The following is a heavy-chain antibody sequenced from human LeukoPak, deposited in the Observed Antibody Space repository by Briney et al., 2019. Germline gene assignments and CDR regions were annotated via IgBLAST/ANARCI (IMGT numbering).Heavy chain of an antibody. V-gene: IGHV1-18*01. D-gene: IGHD2-2*01. Sequence: ASVKVSCKASGYTFSNSGISWVRQAPGQGLAWMGWISAYNGDTNYAQKLQGRVTMTTDTSTSTAYMELRSLRSDDTAVYYCARERRYCSSTSCYGFPTVDYWGQGTLVTVSS. J-gene: IGHJ4*02. CDR1: GYTFSNSG. CDR2: ISAYNGDT. CDR3: ARERRYCSSTSCYGFPTVDY.